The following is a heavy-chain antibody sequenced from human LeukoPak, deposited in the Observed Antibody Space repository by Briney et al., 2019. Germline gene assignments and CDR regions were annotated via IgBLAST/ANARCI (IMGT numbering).Heavy chain of an antibody. V-gene: IGHV4-59*08. CDR3: ARGGDFWSGYYRSLDY. Sequence: PSQTLSLTCTVSGGSISSYYWSWIRQPPGKGLEWIGYIYYSGSTNYNPSLKSRVTISVDTSKNQFFLKLSSVTAADTAVYYCARGGDFWSGYYRSLDYWGQGTLVTVSS. J-gene: IGHJ4*02. D-gene: IGHD3-3*01. CDR1: GGSISSYY. CDR2: IYYSGST.